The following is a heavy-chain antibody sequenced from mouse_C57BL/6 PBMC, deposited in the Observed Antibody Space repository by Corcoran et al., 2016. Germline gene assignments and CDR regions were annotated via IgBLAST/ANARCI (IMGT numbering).Heavy chain of an antibody. CDR3: TRWDGSSYVDYFDY. CDR1: GYTFTDYE. CDR2: IDPETGGT. Sequence: QVQLQQSGAELVRPGASVTLSCKASGYTFTDYEMHWVKQTPVHGLEWIGAIDPETGGTAYNQKFKGKAILTADKSSSTAYMELRSLTSEDSAVYYCTRWDGSSYVDYFDYWGQGTTLTVSS. D-gene: IGHD1-1*01. V-gene: IGHV1-15*01. J-gene: IGHJ2*01.